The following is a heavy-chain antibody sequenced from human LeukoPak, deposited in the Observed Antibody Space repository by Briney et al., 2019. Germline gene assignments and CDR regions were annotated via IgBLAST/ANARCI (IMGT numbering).Heavy chain of an antibody. J-gene: IGHJ4*02. Sequence: GGSLRLSCAASKFTFSNYAMSWVRQAPGKGLDWVSAISNSGGNTYYADSVKGRFTISRDNSKNTLYLQMNSLRAEDTAVYYCAKDVGATRGYYFDYWGQGTLVTVSS. CDR2: ISNSGGNT. V-gene: IGHV3-23*01. D-gene: IGHD1-26*01. CDR3: AKDVGATRGYYFDY. CDR1: KFTFSNYA.